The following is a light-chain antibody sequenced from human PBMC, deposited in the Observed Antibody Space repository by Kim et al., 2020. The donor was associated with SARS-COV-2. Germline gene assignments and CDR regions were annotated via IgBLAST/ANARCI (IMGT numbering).Light chain of an antibody. CDR1: QNVSSN. J-gene: IGKJ4*01. V-gene: IGKV3-15*01. Sequence: EIVMTQSPATLSVSPGERATLSCSASQNVSSNLAWYQQKPCQAPRLLIYGASTKATGIPARFSGSGSGIEFTLTISSLQSEDFAVYYCQQYNNWPPLTFGGGTKVDIK. CDR3: QQYNNWPPLT. CDR2: GAS.